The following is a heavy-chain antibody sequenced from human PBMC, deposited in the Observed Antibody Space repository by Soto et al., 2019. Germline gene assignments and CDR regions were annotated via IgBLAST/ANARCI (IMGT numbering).Heavy chain of an antibody. CDR3: ATSRYCSGGSCYSRFDY. V-gene: IGHV1-8*01. CDR1: GYTFTSYD. Sequence: ASVKVSCKTSGYTFTSYDINGVRQAPGQGPEWMGWMNSNSGNPGYTQKFQGRVTVTRDTSIRTVYMELSSLRSDDTAVYYCATSRYCSGGSCYSRFDYWGQGTPVTVSS. CDR2: MNSNSGNP. D-gene: IGHD2-15*01. J-gene: IGHJ4*02.